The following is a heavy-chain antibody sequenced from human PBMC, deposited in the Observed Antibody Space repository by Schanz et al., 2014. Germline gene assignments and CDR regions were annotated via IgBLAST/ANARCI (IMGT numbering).Heavy chain of an antibody. D-gene: IGHD5-12*01. V-gene: IGHV3-23*04. CDR1: GFSFSSYA. J-gene: IGHJ4*02. CDR3: ARKVVATIGGYYDN. CDR2: MNESHSTI. Sequence: VQLVESGGGAVQPGRSLRLSCAASGFSFSSYAMGWVRQARGKGLEWVSAMNESHSTIYYADSVRGRFTISRDNAENTLFLQMNSLRAEDTAVYYCARKVVATIGGYYDNWGQGTLVIVSS.